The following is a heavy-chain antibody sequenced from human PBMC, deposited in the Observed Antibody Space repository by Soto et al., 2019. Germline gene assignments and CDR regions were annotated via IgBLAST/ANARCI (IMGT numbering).Heavy chain of an antibody. CDR2: ISYDGNNK. D-gene: IGHD2-15*01. Sequence: QVQLVESGGGVVQPGRSLRLSCAASGFTFSNYAMYWVRQAPGKGLEWVAVISYDGNNKYYADSVKGRFTISRDNSKNTLYLQTNSLTAEDTAVYYCAGAGCDGGTCYTVVGLRYGIHVWGQGTTVTVSS. CDR3: AGAGCDGGTCYTVVGLRYGIHV. CDR1: GFTFSNYA. V-gene: IGHV3-30-3*01. J-gene: IGHJ6*02.